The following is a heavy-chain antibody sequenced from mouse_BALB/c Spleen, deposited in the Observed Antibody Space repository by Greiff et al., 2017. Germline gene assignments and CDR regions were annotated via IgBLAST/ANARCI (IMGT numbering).Heavy chain of an antibody. CDR2: ISSGSSTI. CDR3: ARGYGGYYAMDY. Sequence: EVKLMESGGGLVQPGGSRKLSCAASGFTFSSFGMHWVRQAPEKGLEWVAYISSGSSTIYYADTVKGRFTISRDNPKNTLFLQMTSLRSEDTAMYYCARGYGGYYAMDYWGQGTSVTVSS. D-gene: IGHD1-2*01. V-gene: IGHV5-17*02. CDR1: GFTFSSFG. J-gene: IGHJ4*01.